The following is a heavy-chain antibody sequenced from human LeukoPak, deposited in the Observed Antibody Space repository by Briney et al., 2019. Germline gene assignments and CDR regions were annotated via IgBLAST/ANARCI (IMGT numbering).Heavy chain of an antibody. J-gene: IGHJ4*02. Sequence: GGSLRLFCTASGFAFDEHGMSWVRQVPGKGLEWVSGINWSGGSTGYADPLRGRFTISRDNAKNSLYLQMDSLRAEDTALYYCVRAPITSPFYFDYWGQGTLVTVSS. CDR3: VRAPITSPFYFDY. CDR2: INWSGGST. CDR1: GFAFDEHG. D-gene: IGHD2-2*01. V-gene: IGHV3-20*04.